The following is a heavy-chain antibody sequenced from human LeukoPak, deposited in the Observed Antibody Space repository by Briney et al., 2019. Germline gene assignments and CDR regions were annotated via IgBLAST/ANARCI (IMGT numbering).Heavy chain of an antibody. CDR3: ARDLLIARSGQQLAFGYDY. J-gene: IGHJ4*02. CDR1: GFTFSDYY. CDR2: ISSSGSTI. V-gene: IGHV3-11*01. D-gene: IGHD6-13*01. Sequence: PGGSLRLSCAASGFTFSDYYMSWIRQAPGKGLEWVSYISSSGSTIYYADSVKGRFTISRDNAKNSLYLQMNSLRAEDTAVYYCARDLLIARSGQQLAFGYDYWGQRTLVTVSS.